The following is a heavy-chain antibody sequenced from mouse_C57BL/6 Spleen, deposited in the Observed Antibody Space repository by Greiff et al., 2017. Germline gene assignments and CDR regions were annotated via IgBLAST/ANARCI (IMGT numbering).Heavy chain of an antibody. J-gene: IGHJ2*01. V-gene: IGHV14-2*01. CDR1: GFNIKDYY. CDR2: IDPEDGET. D-gene: IGHD1-1*01. CDR3: AEGYYGSRKDYFDY. Sequence: DVHLVESGAELVKPGASVKLSCTASGFNIKDYYIHWVKQRTEQGLEWIGRIDPEDGETKYAPKFQGKATITADTSSNTAYLQLSSLTSEDTAVYYCAEGYYGSRKDYFDYWGQGTTLTVSS.